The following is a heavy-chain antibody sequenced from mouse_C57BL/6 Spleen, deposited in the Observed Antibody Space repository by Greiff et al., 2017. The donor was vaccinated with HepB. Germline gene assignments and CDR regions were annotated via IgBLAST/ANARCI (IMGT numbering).Heavy chain of an antibody. V-gene: IGHV1-61*01. Sequence: QVQLQQPGAELVRPGSSVKLSCKASGYTFTSYWLDWVKQRPGQGLEWIGNIYPSASETHYNQKFKDKATLTVDKSSSTAYMQLSRLTSEDSAVYYCARGGLWGAMDYWGQGTSVTVSS. CDR2: IYPSASET. J-gene: IGHJ4*01. CDR3: ARGGLWGAMDY. D-gene: IGHD3-3*01. CDR1: GYTFTSYW.